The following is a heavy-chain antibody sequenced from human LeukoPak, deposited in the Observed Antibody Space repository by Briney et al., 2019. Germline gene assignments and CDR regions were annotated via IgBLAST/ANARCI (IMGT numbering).Heavy chain of an antibody. CDR1: GFTFSSYW. CDR3: ARDRRYGSRFDP. D-gene: IGHD3-10*01. CDR2: INHSGST. Sequence: GSLRLSCAASGFTFSSYWMSWIRQPPGKGLEWIGEINHSGSTNYNPSLKSRVTISVDTSKNQFSLKLSSVTAADTAVYYCARDRRYGSRFDPWGQGTLVTVSS. J-gene: IGHJ5*02. V-gene: IGHV4-34*01.